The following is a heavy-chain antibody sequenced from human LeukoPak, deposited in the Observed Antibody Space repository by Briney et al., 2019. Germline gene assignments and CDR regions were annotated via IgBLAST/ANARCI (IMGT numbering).Heavy chain of an antibody. J-gene: IGHJ4*02. CDR3: ARNFGGGDRSGPFY. V-gene: IGHV3-20*04. CDR2: IKWNGGST. D-gene: IGHD3-22*01. Sequence: GGSLRLSCAASGFTFSNYGMHWVRHAPGRGLEWVSGIKWNGGSTAYTDSVRGRFTISRDNAKNSLYLQMNSLRAEDTAFYYCARNFGGGDRSGPFYWGQGTLVTVSS. CDR1: GFTFSNYG.